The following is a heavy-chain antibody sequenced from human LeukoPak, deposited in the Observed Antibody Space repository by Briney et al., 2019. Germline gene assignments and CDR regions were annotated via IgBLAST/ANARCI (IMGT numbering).Heavy chain of an antibody. V-gene: IGHV3-30*02. Sequence: GGSLRLSCAASGFTFSSYGMHWVCQAPGKGLEWVAFIRYDGSNKYYADSVKGRFTISRDNSKNTLYLQMNSLRAEDTAVYYCAKEPHPLYYYYYMDVWGKGTTVTVSS. CDR3: AKEPHPLYYYYYMDV. CDR2: IRYDGSNK. CDR1: GFTFSSYG. J-gene: IGHJ6*03.